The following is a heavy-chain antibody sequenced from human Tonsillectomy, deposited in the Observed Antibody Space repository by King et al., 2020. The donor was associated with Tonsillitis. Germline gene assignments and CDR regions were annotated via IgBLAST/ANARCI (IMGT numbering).Heavy chain of an antibody. J-gene: IGHJ4*02. Sequence: QLVQSGAEVKKPGASLKLSCKGSGHSFTSYWIGWVRQMPGKGLEWMGIIYPGDSDTRYSPSFQGQVTISADKSISTAYLQWSSLKAADTAMYYCARRHLSPPDSIGYRLPGYWGQGTLVTVSS. CDR2: IYPGDSDT. V-gene: IGHV5-51*01. D-gene: IGHD3-22*01. CDR1: GHSFTSYW. CDR3: ARRHLSPPDSIGYRLPGY.